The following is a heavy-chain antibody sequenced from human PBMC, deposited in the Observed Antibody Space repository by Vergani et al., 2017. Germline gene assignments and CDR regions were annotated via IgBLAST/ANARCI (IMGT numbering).Heavy chain of an antibody. CDR3: ARSSVSRNSPYYFDN. J-gene: IGHJ4*02. CDR2: VEDSGYF. D-gene: IGHD1-14*01. CDR1: GGSLSGYY. V-gene: IGHV4-59*01. Sequence: QVQLQESGPGLVRPSETLSLTCTVSGGSLSGYYWNWIRQTPGEGLEWIGYVEDSGYFNYYHSLKTRVSMSSDTSNNPFTLMLSSVTVADTAVYYCARSSVSRNSPYYFDNWGQGTLVTVSS.